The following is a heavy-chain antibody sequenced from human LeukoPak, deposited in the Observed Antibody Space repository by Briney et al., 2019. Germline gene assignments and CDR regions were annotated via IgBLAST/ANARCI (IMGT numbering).Heavy chain of an antibody. D-gene: IGHD2-15*01. Sequence: PGGSLRLSCAASGFTFSNAWMSWVRQAPGKGLEWVGRIKSKTDGGTTDYAAPVKGRFTISRDDSKNTLYLQMNSLKTEDTAVYYCTTDPEVAAYFDYWGQGTLVTVSS. V-gene: IGHV3-15*01. CDR1: GFTFSNAW. CDR2: IKSKTDGGTT. J-gene: IGHJ4*02. CDR3: TTDPEVAAYFDY.